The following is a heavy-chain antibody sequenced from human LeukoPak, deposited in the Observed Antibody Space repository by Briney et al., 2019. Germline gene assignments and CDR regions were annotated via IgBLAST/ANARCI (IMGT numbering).Heavy chain of an antibody. J-gene: IGHJ4*02. CDR3: AREIAVKYSGSTNYFLDY. Sequence: PGGSLRLSCAASGFTVSNNCMSWVRQAPGKGLEWVSVFYSDGSTDYADSVKGRFTISRDKSKNTLYLQMNSLRAEDTAVYYCAREIAVKYSGSTNYFLDYWGQGTLVTVSS. V-gene: IGHV3-66*01. CDR2: FYSDGST. CDR1: GFTVSNNC. D-gene: IGHD1-26*01.